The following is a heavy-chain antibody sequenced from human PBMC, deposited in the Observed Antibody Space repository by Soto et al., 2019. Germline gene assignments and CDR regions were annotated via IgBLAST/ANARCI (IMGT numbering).Heavy chain of an antibody. CDR2: VYHSGGT. J-gene: IGHJ4*02. V-gene: IGHV4-4*02. CDR3: ATLPPRIVVVSTEIPT. CDR1: GTSISSTFW. D-gene: IGHD2-15*01. Sequence: QVQLRESGPGMMRPSGTLSLACAVSGTSISSTFWWSWVRQSPGKGLEWIGEVYHSGGTKYNPSLKSRVTISVDKANNQFSLELRSVTAADTAVYYCATLPPRIVVVSTEIPTWGRGTLVTVSS.